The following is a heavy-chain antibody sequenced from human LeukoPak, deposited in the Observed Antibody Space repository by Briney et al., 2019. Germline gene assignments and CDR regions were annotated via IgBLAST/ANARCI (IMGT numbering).Heavy chain of an antibody. CDR2: ISHDGSNK. CDR1: GFTFSSYG. D-gene: IGHD3-10*01. CDR3: AKEGYYGSGSFPDS. V-gene: IGHV3-30*18. Sequence: PGGSLRVCCEASGFTFSSYGMHWVRRAPGKGLEGMTVISHDGSNKYYVDSVKGRFTISRENSKSTLSPQMNSLRVEDTAVYYCAKEGYYGSGSFPDSWGQGTLVTVSS. J-gene: IGHJ4*02.